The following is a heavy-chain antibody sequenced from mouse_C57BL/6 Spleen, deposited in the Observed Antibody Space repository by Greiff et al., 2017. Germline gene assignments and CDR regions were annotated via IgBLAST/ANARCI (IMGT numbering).Heavy chain of an antibody. CDR3: ARIIYYGSSSAY. CDR1: GYTFTSYW. Sequence: VQLQQPGAELVRPGSSVKLSCKASGYTFTSYWMDWVKQRPGQGLEWIGNIYPSDSETHYNQKFKDKATLTVDKSSSTAYMQLSSLTSEDSAVYYCARIIYYGSSSAYWGQGTLVTVSA. D-gene: IGHD1-1*01. J-gene: IGHJ3*01. CDR2: IYPSDSET. V-gene: IGHV1-61*01.